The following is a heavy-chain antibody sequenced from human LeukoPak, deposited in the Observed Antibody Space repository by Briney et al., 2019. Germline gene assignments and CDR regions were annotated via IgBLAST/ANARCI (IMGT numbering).Heavy chain of an antibody. CDR3: ARESLGSYKTVVIVARGHDAFDM. CDR2: INPSAGST. Sequence: ASVKVSCKAFGYTFTSNYMHWVRQAPGQGLEWMGIINPSAGSTNYAQKFQGRVTLTRDTSTSTVYMNVSNLRSEDTAVYYCARESLGSYKTVVIVARGHDAFDMWGQGTMVTVSS. J-gene: IGHJ3*02. CDR1: GYTFTSNY. V-gene: IGHV1-46*01. D-gene: IGHD3-22*01.